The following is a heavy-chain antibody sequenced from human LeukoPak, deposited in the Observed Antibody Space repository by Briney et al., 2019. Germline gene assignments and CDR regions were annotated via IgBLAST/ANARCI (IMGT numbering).Heavy chain of an antibody. CDR2: IYWDDAK. Sequence: SGPTLVNPTQTLTLTCTFSGFSLSTSGVGVGWIRQPPGKALEWLALIYWDDAKRYSPSLKTRLTITKDTSKNQVVLTMTNMDPVDTATYYCAHRQGHSSSPLYYFDCWGQGTLVTVSS. D-gene: IGHD6-6*01. J-gene: IGHJ4*02. CDR1: GFSLSTSGVG. V-gene: IGHV2-5*02. CDR3: AHRQGHSSSPLYYFDC.